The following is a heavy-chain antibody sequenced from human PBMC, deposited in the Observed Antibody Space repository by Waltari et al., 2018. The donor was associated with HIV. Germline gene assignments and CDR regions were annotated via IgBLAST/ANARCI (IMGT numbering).Heavy chain of an antibody. CDR1: GFTFDDYA. Sequence: EVQLVESGGGLVQPGRSLRLSCAASGFTFDDYAMHWVRQVPGKGLGWVSGSTWNSGRTGYADSVKGRFIISRDNAKNSLYLQMNSLRVEDTALYYCAKSDIDYGMDVWGQGTTVTVSS. CDR3: AKSDIDYGMDV. CDR2: STWNSGRT. V-gene: IGHV3-9*01. J-gene: IGHJ6*02. D-gene: IGHD2-15*01.